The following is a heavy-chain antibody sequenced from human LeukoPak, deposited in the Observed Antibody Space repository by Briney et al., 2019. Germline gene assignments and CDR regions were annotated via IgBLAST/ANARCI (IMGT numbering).Heavy chain of an antibody. Sequence: SQTLSLTCAISGDSVSSNSAAWNWTRQSPSRGLEWLGRTYYRSKWYNDYAVSVKSRITINPDTSKNQFSLQLNSVTPEDTAVYYCARERDSWYYDSSGYSHFDYWGQGTLVTVSS. J-gene: IGHJ4*02. V-gene: IGHV6-1*01. CDR2: TYYRSKWYN. CDR3: ARERDSWYYDSSGYSHFDY. D-gene: IGHD3-22*01. CDR1: GDSVSSNSAA.